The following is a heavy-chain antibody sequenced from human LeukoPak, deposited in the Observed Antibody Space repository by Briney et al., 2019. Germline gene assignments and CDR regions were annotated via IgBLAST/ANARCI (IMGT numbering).Heavy chain of an antibody. CDR1: GFTFSSYG. V-gene: IGHV3-30*18. D-gene: IGHD3-10*01. J-gene: IGHJ4*02. CDR2: ISYDGSNK. CDR3: AKDFGTIVRGVTGDY. Sequence: PGRSLRLSCAASGFTFSSYGMHWVRQAPGKGLEWVAVISYDGSNKYYADSVKGRFPIPRDNSKNTLYLQMNSLRAEDTAVYYCAKDFGTIVRGVTGDYWGQGALVTVSS.